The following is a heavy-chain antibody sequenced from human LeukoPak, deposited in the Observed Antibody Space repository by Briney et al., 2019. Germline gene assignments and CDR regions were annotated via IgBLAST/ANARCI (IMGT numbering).Heavy chain of an antibody. V-gene: IGHV1-46*01. CDR2: MNPTGGGA. CDR1: GYTFTNNY. D-gene: IGHD5-18*01. J-gene: IGHJ6*03. Sequence: ASVKVSCKASGYTFTNNYIHWVRQAPGQGLEWMGVMNPTGGGASHAPKFQARFIMTRNVSSSTAYMELRSLRSEDTAVYYCARDAMVQKLAYMDIWGDGTTVSVSS. CDR3: ARDAMVQKLAYMDI.